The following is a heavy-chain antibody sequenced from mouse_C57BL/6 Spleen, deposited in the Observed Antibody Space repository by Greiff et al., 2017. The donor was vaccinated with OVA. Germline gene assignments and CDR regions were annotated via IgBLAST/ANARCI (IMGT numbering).Heavy chain of an antibody. CDR2: SRNKANDYTT. CDR3: ARDASGTGNFDY. CDR1: GFTFSDFY. J-gene: IGHJ2*01. V-gene: IGHV7-1*01. D-gene: IGHD4-1*01. Sequence: EVKLMESGGGLVQSGRSLRLSCATSGFTFSDFYMAWVRQAPGKGLEWIAASRNKANDYTTEYSASVKGRFIVSRDTSQSILYLQMNALRAEDTAIYYCARDASGTGNFDYWGQGTTLTVSS.